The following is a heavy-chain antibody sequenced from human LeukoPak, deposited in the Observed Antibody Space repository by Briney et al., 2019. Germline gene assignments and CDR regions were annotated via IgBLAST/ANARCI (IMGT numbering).Heavy chain of an antibody. J-gene: IGHJ6*02. V-gene: IGHV4-31*03. CDR3: ARDCGPRGVRRGNIYYYGMDV. CDR1: GGSISWGAYY. D-gene: IGHD1/OR15-1a*01. CDR2: IYYSGST. Sequence: PSETLSLTCTVSGGSISWGAYYWSWIRQHPGKGLEWIGYIYYSGSTHYTPSLKSRVTISRDTSKNQFSLKLTSVTAADTAVYYCARDCGPRGVRRGNIYYYGMDVWGQGTTVTVSS.